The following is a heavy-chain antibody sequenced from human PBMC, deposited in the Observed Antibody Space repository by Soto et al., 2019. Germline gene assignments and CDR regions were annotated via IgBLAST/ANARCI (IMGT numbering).Heavy chain of an antibody. CDR1: DGSISNFY. Sequence: SETLSLTCTVSDGSISNFYWSWIRQPPGKGLEWIGYISSSGNTNYNPSLKSRVSISVDTSKNQFSLNLTSVTAADTAVYYCARAQMVLTRSYFDSWGQGTPVTVSS. V-gene: IGHV4-59*01. CDR3: ARAQMVLTRSYFDS. CDR2: ISSSGNT. J-gene: IGHJ4*02. D-gene: IGHD3-22*01.